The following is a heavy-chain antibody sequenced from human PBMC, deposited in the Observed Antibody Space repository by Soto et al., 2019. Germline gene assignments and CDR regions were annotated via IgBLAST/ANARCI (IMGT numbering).Heavy chain of an antibody. D-gene: IGHD5-18*01. J-gene: IGHJ6*02. CDR3: ARDIGRPSEGDTTTIEGKRGYQYGMDV. CDR1: GFTFRSYG. V-gene: IGHV3-33*01. Sequence: PGGSLRLSCAASGFTFRSYGMHWVRQAPGKGLEWVTVIWYDGSNEYYADSVKGRFTISRDNSKNTLYLQMNSLRVEDTAVYYCARDIGRPSEGDTTTIEGKRGYQYGMDVWGQGTTVTVSS. CDR2: IWYDGSNE.